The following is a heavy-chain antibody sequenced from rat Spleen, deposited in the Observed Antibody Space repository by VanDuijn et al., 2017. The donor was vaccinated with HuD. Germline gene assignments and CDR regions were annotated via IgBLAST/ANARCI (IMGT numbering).Heavy chain of an antibody. Sequence: EVQLVESDGGLVQPGRSLKLSCAASGFTFSDYYMAWVRQAPTKGLEWVATISYDGSSTYYRDSVKGRFTISRDNAKSTLYLQMDSLRSEDTATYYCARQSGYNYGLYWYFDFWGPGTMVTVSS. V-gene: IGHV5-29*01. CDR2: ISYDGSST. CDR3: ARQSGYNYGLYWYFDF. CDR1: GFTFSDYY. J-gene: IGHJ1*01. D-gene: IGHD1-4*01.